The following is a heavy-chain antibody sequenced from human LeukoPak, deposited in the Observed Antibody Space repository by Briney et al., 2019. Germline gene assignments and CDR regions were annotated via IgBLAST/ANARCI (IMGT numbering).Heavy chain of an antibody. J-gene: IGHJ4*02. CDR2: IYTSGST. D-gene: IGHD6-19*01. Sequence: PSQTLSLTCTVSGGSISSGSYYWSWIRQPAGKGLEWIGRIYTSGSTNYNPSLKSRVIISVDTSKNQFSLKLSSVTAADTAVYYCAREDPGIAVAGTAYWGQGTLVTVSS. CDR1: GGSISSGSYY. V-gene: IGHV4-61*02. CDR3: AREDPGIAVAGTAY.